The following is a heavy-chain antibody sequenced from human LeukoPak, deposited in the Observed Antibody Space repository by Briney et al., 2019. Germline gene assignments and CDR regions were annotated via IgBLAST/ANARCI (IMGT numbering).Heavy chain of an antibody. Sequence: SETLSLTCSVSGDSISSYYWSWIRQPAGKGLEWIGGIYRRGSTNYNPSLKSRVTMSIDTSTNQFSLNPSSVPATDTAVYYSARDRGSGWPTLTWGCFDPWGQGTLVTVSS. J-gene: IGHJ5*02. CDR3: ARDRGSGWPTLTWGCFDP. CDR1: GDSISSYY. D-gene: IGHD6-19*01. CDR2: IYRRGST. V-gene: IGHV4-4*07.